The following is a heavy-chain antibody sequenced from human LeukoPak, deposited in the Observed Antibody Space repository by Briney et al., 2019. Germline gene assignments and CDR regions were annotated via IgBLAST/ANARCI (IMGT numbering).Heavy chain of an antibody. CDR3: ARDQGVAGYLIGY. Sequence: PGGSLRLSCAASGFTFSSYSMNWVRQAPGKGLEWVSYISSSSSTIYYADSVKGRFTISRDNAKNSLYLQMNSLRAEDTAVYYCARDQGVAGYLIGYWGQGTLVTVSP. CDR2: ISSSSSTI. V-gene: IGHV3-48*01. CDR1: GFTFSSYS. J-gene: IGHJ4*02. D-gene: IGHD6-19*01.